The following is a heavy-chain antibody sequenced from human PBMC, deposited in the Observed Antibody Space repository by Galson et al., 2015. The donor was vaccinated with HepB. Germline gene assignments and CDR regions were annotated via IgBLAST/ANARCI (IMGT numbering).Heavy chain of an antibody. V-gene: IGHV3-21*01. Sequence: SLRLSCAASGFTFSSYSMNWVRQAPGKGLEWVSSISSSSSYIYYADSVKGRFTISRDNAKNSLYLQMNSLRAEDTAVYYCARDHDILTGYYKFYYFDYWGQGTLVTVSS. CDR2: ISSSSSYI. CDR3: ARDHDILTGYYKFYYFDY. CDR1: GFTFSSYS. D-gene: IGHD3-9*01. J-gene: IGHJ4*02.